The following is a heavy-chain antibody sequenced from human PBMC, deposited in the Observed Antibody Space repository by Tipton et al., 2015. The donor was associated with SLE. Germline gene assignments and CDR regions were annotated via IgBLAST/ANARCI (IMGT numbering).Heavy chain of an antibody. CDR1: GLTSGDFA. Sequence: SLRLSCTASGLTSGDFAMSWVRQAPGRGLEWVGSLKNKAHGGKANYAASVEGRFTISRDESKSIAFLQMNSLRIEDTAVYYCTLTPTLIVAGLGDSWGQGTLVTVSS. CDR3: TLTPTLIVAGLGDS. D-gene: IGHD2/OR15-2a*01. CDR2: LKNKAHGGKA. V-gene: IGHV3-49*04. J-gene: IGHJ4*02.